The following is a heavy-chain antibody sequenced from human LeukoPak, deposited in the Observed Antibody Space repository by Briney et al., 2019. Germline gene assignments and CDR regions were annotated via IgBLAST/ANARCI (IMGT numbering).Heavy chain of an antibody. CDR1: GGSFSGYY. Sequence: SETLSLTCAVYGGSFSGYYWSWICQPPGKGLEWIGEINHSGSTNYNPSLKSRVTISVDTSKDQFSLKLSSVTAADTAVYYCARSKRAARPNYYYYYMDVWGKGTTVTVSS. CDR3: ARSKRAARPNYYYYYMDV. CDR2: INHSGST. J-gene: IGHJ6*03. D-gene: IGHD6-6*01. V-gene: IGHV4-34*01.